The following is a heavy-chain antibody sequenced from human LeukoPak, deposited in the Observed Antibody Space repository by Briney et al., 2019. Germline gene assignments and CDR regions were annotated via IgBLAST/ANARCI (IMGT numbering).Heavy chain of an antibody. D-gene: IGHD3-9*01. Sequence: SETLSLTCAVYGGSFSGYYWSWIRQPPGKGLEWIGEINHSGSTNYNPSLKSRVTISVDTSKNQFSLKLSSVTAADTAVYYCARGPQSPLLRYFDWLLPYDYWGQGTLVTVSS. CDR2: INHSGST. CDR3: ARGPQSPLLRYFDWLLPYDY. CDR1: GGSFSGYY. J-gene: IGHJ4*02. V-gene: IGHV4-34*01.